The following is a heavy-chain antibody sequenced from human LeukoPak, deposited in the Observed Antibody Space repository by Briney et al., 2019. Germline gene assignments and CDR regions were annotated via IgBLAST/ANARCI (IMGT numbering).Heavy chain of an antibody. CDR1: GYSISSDYF. Sequence: SETLSLTCAVSGYSISSDYFWGWIRQPPGKGLEWIGSIYHSGSTYYNPSLKSRVTISVDTSKNQVSLKLSSVTAADTAVYYCARHAPDSSGYYSEGYFDYWGQGTLVTVSS. J-gene: IGHJ4*02. D-gene: IGHD3-22*01. CDR3: ARHAPDSSGYYSEGYFDY. CDR2: IYHSGST. V-gene: IGHV4-38-2*01.